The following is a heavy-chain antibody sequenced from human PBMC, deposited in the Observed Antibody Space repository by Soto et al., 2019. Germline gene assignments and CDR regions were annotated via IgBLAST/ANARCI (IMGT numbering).Heavy chain of an antibody. Sequence: TGGSLRLSCAASGFTFSSYAMSWVRQAPGKGLEWVSAISGSGGRTYYADSVKGRFTSSRDNSKNTLYLQMNSLRAEDTAVYYCAKDAVAGENWFDPWGQGTLVTVSP. J-gene: IGHJ5*02. CDR3: AKDAVAGENWFDP. V-gene: IGHV3-23*01. CDR2: ISGSGGRT. D-gene: IGHD6-19*01. CDR1: GFTFSSYA.